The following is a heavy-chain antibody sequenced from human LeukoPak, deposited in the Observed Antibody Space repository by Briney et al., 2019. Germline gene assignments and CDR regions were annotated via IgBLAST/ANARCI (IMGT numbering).Heavy chain of an antibody. D-gene: IGHD3-10*01. CDR3: ARVGYGSGSYRLSYYFDY. V-gene: IGHV4-34*01. J-gene: IGHJ4*02. CDR2: INHSGST. CDR1: GGSFSGYN. Sequence: PSETLSLTCAVYGGSFSGYNWSWIRQPPGKGLEWIGEINHSGSTNYNPSLKSRVTISVDTSKNQFSLKLSSVTAADTAVYYCARVGYGSGSYRLSYYFDYWGQGTLVTVSS.